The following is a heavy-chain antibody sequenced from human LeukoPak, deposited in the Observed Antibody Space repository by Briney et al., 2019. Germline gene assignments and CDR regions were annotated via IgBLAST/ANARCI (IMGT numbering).Heavy chain of an antibody. D-gene: IGHD6-19*01. CDR3: AREGRLYPAIGVD. J-gene: IGHJ4*02. Sequence: ASVKVSCKASGYTFTGYYMHWVRQATGQGLEWMGWINPNSGGTNYAQKIQGRVTMPRDTSISTAYMELSWLRSDDTAVYYFAREGRLYPAIGVDWGQGTLVTVCS. V-gene: IGHV1-2*02. CDR2: INPNSGGT. CDR1: GYTFTGYY.